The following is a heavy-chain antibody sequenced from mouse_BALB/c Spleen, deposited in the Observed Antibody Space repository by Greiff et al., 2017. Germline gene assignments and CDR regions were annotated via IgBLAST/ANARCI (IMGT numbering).Heavy chain of an antibody. CDR1: GYSITSGYY. V-gene: IGHV3-6*02. J-gene: IGHJ4*01. Sequence: EVKLMESGPGLVKPSQSLSLTCSVTGYSITSGYYWNWIRQFPGNKLEWMGYISYDGSNNYNPSLKNRISITRDTSKNQFFLKLNSVTTEDTATYYCAREYGNYRYAMDYWGQGTSVTVSS. CDR2: ISYDGSN. D-gene: IGHD2-10*02. CDR3: AREYGNYRYAMDY.